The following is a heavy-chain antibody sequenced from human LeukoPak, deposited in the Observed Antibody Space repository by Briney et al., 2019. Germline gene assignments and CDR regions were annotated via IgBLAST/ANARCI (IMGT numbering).Heavy chain of an antibody. CDR2: IIPIFGTA. J-gene: IGHJ4*02. CDR3: ARGSRITMIAYY. Sequence: SVKASCKASGYTFTSYAMNWVRQAPGQGLEWMGGIIPIFGTANYAQKFQGRVTITADESTSTAYMELSSLRSEDTAVYYCARGSRITMIAYYWGQGTLVTVSS. CDR1: GYTFTSYA. V-gene: IGHV1-69*13. D-gene: IGHD3-22*01.